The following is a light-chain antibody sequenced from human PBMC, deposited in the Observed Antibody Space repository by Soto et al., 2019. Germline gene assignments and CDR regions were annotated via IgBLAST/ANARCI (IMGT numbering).Light chain of an antibody. Sequence: EIVLTQSPATLSLSPGERATLSCRASQSVSSYLAWYQQKPGQAPRLLIYDASNRATGIPARFSGSGSGTDFNLTISSLEPEDFAVYYCQQRSNWRDTFGGGTKVEIK. CDR2: DAS. J-gene: IGKJ4*01. V-gene: IGKV3-11*01. CDR1: QSVSSY. CDR3: QQRSNWRDT.